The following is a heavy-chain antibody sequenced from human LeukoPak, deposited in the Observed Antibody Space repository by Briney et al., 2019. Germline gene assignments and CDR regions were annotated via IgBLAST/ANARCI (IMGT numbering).Heavy chain of an antibody. CDR2: IYRSGST. Sequence: SETLSLTCTVSGGSISSGSYYWSWIRQPAGKGLEWIGRIYRSGSTNYNPSLKSRVIISVDTSKNQFSLKLSSVTAADTAVYYCARSRVVTAITPLGMDVWGQGTTVTVSS. CDR3: ARSRVVTAITPLGMDV. D-gene: IGHD2-21*02. J-gene: IGHJ6*02. V-gene: IGHV4-61*02. CDR1: GGSISSGSYY.